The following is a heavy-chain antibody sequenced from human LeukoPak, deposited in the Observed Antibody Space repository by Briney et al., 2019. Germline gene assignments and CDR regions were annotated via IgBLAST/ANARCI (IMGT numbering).Heavy chain of an antibody. J-gene: IGHJ4*02. CDR1: GFTFSSYW. CDR3: IRSRYYDSSGYYFDY. V-gene: IGHV3-49*04. Sequence: GGSLRLSCAASGFTFSSYWMHWVRQGPGKGLEWGGFIRSKAYGGTTEYAASVKGRFTISRDDSKSIAYLQMNSLKTEDTAVYYCIRSRYYDSSGYYFDYWGQGTLVTVSS. D-gene: IGHD3-22*01. CDR2: IRSKAYGGTT.